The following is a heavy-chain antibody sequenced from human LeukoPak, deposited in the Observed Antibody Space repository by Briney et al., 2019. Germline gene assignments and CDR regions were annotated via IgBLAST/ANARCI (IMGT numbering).Heavy chain of an antibody. Sequence: QPGGSLRLSCAVSGFSFDNHWMSWVRQAAGKRLEWVANIKQDGSESYYVGSVKGRFTISRDNAKNSLYLQMDSLRGEDTAVYYCATGQGSRWDNWGLGTLVTVSS. CDR3: ATGQGSRWDN. V-gene: IGHV3-7*01. D-gene: IGHD6-13*01. CDR2: IKQDGSES. J-gene: IGHJ4*02. CDR1: GFSFDNHW.